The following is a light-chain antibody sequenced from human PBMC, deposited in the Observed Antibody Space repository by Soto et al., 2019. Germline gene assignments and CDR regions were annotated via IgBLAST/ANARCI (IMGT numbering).Light chain of an antibody. Sequence: EMVLTQSPATLSLSPGERATLSCRASQTVCGYLAWYQQKPGKAPRLLVSDASKKATGIPARFSGSGSGTDFPLANSTLEPEDLAVYYCQGRSGWLWAFGQGTKVEI. J-gene: IGKJ1*01. CDR3: QGRSGWLWA. CDR2: DAS. CDR1: QTVCGY. V-gene: IGKV3-11*01.